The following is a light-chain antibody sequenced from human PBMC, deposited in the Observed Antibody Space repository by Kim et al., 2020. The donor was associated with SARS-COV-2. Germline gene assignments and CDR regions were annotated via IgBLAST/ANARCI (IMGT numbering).Light chain of an antibody. CDR2: SAS. CDR3: QQYYDYPWT. Sequence: AIRITQSPSSLSASTGDRVTITCRASQGINTYLAWYQQKPGKAPKLLIYSASTLQSGVPSRFSGSGSGTDFTLTISCLQSEDFATYYCQQYYDYPWTFSQGTKVDIK. J-gene: IGKJ1*01. V-gene: IGKV1-8*01. CDR1: QGINTY.